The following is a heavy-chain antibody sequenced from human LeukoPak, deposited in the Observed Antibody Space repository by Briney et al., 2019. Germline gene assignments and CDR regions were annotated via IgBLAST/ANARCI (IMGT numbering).Heavy chain of an antibody. CDR3: ARGGRSMVRGVISP. J-gene: IGHJ5*02. CDR1: GRSLSGYC. V-gene: IGHV4-34*01. Sequence: SETLSLTCAVHGRSLSGYCWSWIRQPPAKGLEWIGEINHSGSTNYNPSLKSRVTISVDTSKNQFSLKLSSVTAADTAVYYCARGGRSMVRGVISPWGQGTLVTVSS. D-gene: IGHD3-10*01. CDR2: INHSGST.